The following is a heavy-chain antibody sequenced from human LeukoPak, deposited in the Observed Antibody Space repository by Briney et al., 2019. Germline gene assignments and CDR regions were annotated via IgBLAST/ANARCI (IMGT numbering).Heavy chain of an antibody. CDR2: IYYSGST. CDR1: RGSISSSSYY. D-gene: IGHD3-10*02. V-gene: IGHV4-39*01. J-gene: IGHJ5*02. CDR3: ARHVRGVMTHNNWFDP. Sequence: PETQSLTRTVSRGSISSSSYYWGWIRQPPGKGLEWIGSIYYSGSTSYNPSLKSRVTISVDTSKNQFSLKLSSVTAADTAVYYCARHVRGVMTHNNWFDPWGQGTLVNVSS.